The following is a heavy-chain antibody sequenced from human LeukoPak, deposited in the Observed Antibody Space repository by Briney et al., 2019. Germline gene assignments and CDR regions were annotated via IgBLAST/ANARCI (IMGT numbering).Heavy chain of an antibody. V-gene: IGHV5-51*01. Sequence: GESLKISCKGSGYSLSSYRIGGARQLPGKGLEWMGIIYPGDSDTRYSPSFQGQVTISADKSISTAYLQWSSLKASDTAMYFCARQAYGSDIDYWGQGILVTVSS. CDR1: GYSLSSYR. D-gene: IGHD3-10*01. CDR3: ARQAYGSDIDY. CDR2: IYPGDSDT. J-gene: IGHJ4*02.